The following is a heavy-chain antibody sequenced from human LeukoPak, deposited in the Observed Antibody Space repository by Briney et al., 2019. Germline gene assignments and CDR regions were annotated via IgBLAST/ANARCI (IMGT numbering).Heavy chain of an antibody. CDR2: VYYSGST. Sequence: SETLSLTCTVSSGSIGSSSNNWGWIRPAQGKGLEGNVNVYYSGSTFYNPSLKSRVTISVDTSKNQCSLKLRSVTAAETAMYYCARASFNVVFGNWFDPWGQGTLVTVSS. CDR1: SGSIGSSSNN. D-gene: IGHD2-8*01. J-gene: IGHJ5*02. V-gene: IGHV4-39*01. CDR3: ARASFNVVFGNWFDP.